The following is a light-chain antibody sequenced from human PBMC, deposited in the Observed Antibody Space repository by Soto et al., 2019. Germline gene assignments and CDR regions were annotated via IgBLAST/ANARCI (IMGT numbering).Light chain of an antibody. Sequence: IVMTQSPATVSASPGERVTLSCRASQSVSGNVAWYQQKPGQPPRLLVYGASTTATDIPARFFGSGSGTEFTLTITRLQSEDFGTYYCQQFNTWPRTFGQGTKVEIK. CDR2: GAS. V-gene: IGKV3-15*01. J-gene: IGKJ1*01. CDR3: QQFNTWPRT. CDR1: QSVSGN.